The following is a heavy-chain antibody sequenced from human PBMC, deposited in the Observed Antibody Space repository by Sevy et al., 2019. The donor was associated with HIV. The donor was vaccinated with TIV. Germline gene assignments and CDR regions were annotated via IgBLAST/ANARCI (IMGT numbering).Heavy chain of an antibody. Sequence: GGSLILSCAASGFNFSGSTMYWVRQASGKGLEWVGRIRRKVDIYATAYAASVKGRFTISRDDSKNTAYLQMNGLKTEDTATYYCSSQRSIAVAGDYFDYWGQGTLVTVSS. CDR3: SSQRSIAVAGDYFDY. D-gene: IGHD6-19*01. J-gene: IGHJ4*02. CDR2: IRRKVDIYAT. V-gene: IGHV3-73*01. CDR1: GFNFSGST.